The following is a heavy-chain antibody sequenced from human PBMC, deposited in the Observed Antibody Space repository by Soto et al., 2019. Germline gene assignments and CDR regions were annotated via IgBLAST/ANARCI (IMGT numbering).Heavy chain of an antibody. Sequence: GGSLRLSCAASGLSFTNAWMTWVRQAPGKGLEWVGRIKSKVDGGTADYAAPVKGRFTISRDDSQKTLYLQMNSLKTEDTALYYCSTDIGIYGLDGWGQGTMVTFSS. D-gene: IGHD3-10*01. J-gene: IGHJ6*02. CDR3: STDIGIYGLDG. V-gene: IGHV3-15*01. CDR2: IKSKVDGGTA. CDR1: GLSFTNAW.